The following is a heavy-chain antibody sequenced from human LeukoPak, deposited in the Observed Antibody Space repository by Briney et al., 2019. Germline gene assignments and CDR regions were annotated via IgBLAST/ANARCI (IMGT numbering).Heavy chain of an antibody. V-gene: IGHV3-23*01. CDR2: ISGSGGST. Sequence: GGSLRLSCAASGFTFSSYSMNWVRQAPGKGLEWVSAISGSGGSTYYADSVKGRFTISRDNSKNTLYLQMNSLRAEDTAVYYCARALTRASGWSLWGQGTLVTVSS. CDR3: ARALTRASGWSL. J-gene: IGHJ4*02. D-gene: IGHD6-19*01. CDR1: GFTFSSYS.